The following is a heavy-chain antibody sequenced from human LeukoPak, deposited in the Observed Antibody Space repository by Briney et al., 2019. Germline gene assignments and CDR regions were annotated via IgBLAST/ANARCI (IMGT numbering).Heavy chain of an antibody. D-gene: IGHD2-2*01. CDR3: IKGITRYYYYGMDV. Sequence: PGGSLRLSCAASGFTFEDYAMHWVRQSPGKGLEWVSGISWNGAGIGYADSVKGRFTISRDNIKNSLYLQMNSLRPEDTALYFCIKGITRYYYYGMDVWGQGTTVTVSS. CDR1: GFTFEDYA. J-gene: IGHJ6*01. CDR2: ISWNGAGI. V-gene: IGHV3-9*01.